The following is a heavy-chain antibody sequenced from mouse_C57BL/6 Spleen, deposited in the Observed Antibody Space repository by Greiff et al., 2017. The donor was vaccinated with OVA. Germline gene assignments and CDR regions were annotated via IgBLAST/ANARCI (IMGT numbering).Heavy chain of an antibody. CDR2: IYPSDSET. V-gene: IGHV1-61*01. D-gene: IGHD1-1*01. Sequence: VQLHQPGAELVRPGYSVKMSCKASGYTFTSYWMDWVKQRPGQGLEWIGNIYPSDSETHYNQKFTDKATLTVDKSSSTAYMQRSSLTSEDSAVYYCARGTTVVDYARDYWGQGTSVTVSS. J-gene: IGHJ4*01. CDR3: ARGTTVVDYARDY. CDR1: GYTFTSYW.